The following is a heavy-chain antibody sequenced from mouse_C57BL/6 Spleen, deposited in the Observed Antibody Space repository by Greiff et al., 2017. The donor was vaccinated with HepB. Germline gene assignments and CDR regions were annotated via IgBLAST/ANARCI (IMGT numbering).Heavy chain of an antibody. J-gene: IGHJ3*01. V-gene: IGHV1-72*01. CDR1: GYTFTSYW. CDR3: ARLTAQATGGAAWFAY. CDR2: IDPNSGGT. Sequence: QVQLQQPGAELVKPGASVKLSCKASGYTFTSYWMHWVKQRPGRGLEWIGRIDPNSGGTKYNEKFKSKATLTVDKPSSTAYMQLSSLTSEDSAVYYCARLTAQATGGAAWFAYWGQGTLVTVSA. D-gene: IGHD3-2*02.